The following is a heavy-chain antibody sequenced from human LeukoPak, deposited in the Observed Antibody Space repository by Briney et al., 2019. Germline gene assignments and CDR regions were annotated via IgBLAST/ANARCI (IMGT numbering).Heavy chain of an antibody. CDR2: INPSGGST. CDR3: ARVAISRPAFDY. D-gene: IGHD2-21*01. V-gene: IGHV1-46*01. CDR1: GYTFTTYY. J-gene: IGHJ4*02. Sequence: GASVKVSCKASGYTFTTYYMHWVRQAPGQGLEWMGIINPSGGSTSYAQKFQGRVTMTRDTSTRTVYMELSSLRSEDTAVYYCARVAISRPAFDYWGQGTLVTVSS.